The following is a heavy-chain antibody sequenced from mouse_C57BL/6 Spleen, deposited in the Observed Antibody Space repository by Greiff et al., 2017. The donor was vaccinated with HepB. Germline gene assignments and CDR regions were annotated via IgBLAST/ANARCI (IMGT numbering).Heavy chain of an antibody. D-gene: IGHD1-1*01. CDR1: GFTFSDYY. Sequence: DVKLVESEGGLVQPGRSMKLSCTASGFTFSDYYMAWVRQVPEKGLEWVANINYDGSSTYYLDSLKSRFIISRDNAKNILYLQMSSLKSEDTATYYCARDTDYLDVWGTGTTVTVSS. CDR2: INYDGSST. V-gene: IGHV5-16*01. J-gene: IGHJ1*03. CDR3: ARDTDYLDV.